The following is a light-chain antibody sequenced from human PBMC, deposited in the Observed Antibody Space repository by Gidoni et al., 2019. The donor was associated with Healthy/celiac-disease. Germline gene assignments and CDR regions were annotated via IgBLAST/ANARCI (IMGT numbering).Light chain of an antibody. CDR2: AAS. CDR3: QQRYSTPALT. V-gene: IGKV1-39*01. CDR1: QSISSY. Sequence: DIHMNQSPLSLSASVGDRVTITCRASQSISSYLNWYQQNPGKAPTRLIYAASSLQSRVPSRFSGSGSGTDFTLTISSLQPEDFATYYCQQRYSTPALTFGGGTKVEIK. J-gene: IGKJ4*01.